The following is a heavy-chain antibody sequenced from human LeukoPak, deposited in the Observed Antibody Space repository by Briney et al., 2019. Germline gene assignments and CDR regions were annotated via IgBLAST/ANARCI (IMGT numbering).Heavy chain of an antibody. Sequence: KPSETLSLTCAVYGGSFSGYYWSWIRQPPGKGLEWIGEINHSGSTNYNPSLKSRVTISVDTSKNQFSLKLSSVTAADTAVYYCARGYSGWYYYFDYWGQGTLVTVSS. V-gene: IGHV4-34*01. J-gene: IGHJ4*02. CDR2: INHSGST. CDR3: ARGYSGWYYYFDY. CDR1: GGSFSGYY. D-gene: IGHD6-19*01.